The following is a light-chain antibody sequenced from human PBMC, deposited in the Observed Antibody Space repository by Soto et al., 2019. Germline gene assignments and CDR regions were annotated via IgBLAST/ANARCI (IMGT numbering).Light chain of an antibody. CDR3: SSYTSSSTYV. CDR1: SSDVSGYNY. Sequence: QSALTQPASVSGSPGQSITISCTGTSSDVSGYNYVSWYQQHPGKAPKLMIYEVSNRPSGVSNRFSGSKSGNTASLTISGLQAEDEADYYCSSYTSSSTYVFGTGTKV. J-gene: IGLJ1*01. CDR2: EVS. V-gene: IGLV2-14*01.